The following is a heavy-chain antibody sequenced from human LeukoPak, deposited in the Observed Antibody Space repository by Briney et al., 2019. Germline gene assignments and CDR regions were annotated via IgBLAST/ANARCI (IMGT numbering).Heavy chain of an antibody. J-gene: IGHJ4*02. Sequence: PSETLSLTCAVYGGSFSGYYWSWIRQPPGKGLEWIGEINPSGSTNYNPSLESRVTISVDTSKNQFSLNLTSVTAADTAVYYCARGRYQYYFDYWGQGTLVTVSS. CDR2: INPSGST. D-gene: IGHD2-2*01. CDR1: GGSFSGYY. V-gene: IGHV4-34*01. CDR3: ARGRYQYYFDY.